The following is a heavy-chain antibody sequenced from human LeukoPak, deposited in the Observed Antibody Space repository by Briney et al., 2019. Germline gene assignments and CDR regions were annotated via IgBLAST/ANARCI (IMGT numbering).Heavy chain of an antibody. CDR2: IYYSGST. CDR1: GGSISSYY. Sequence: SETLSLTCTVSGGSISSYYWSWIRQPPGKGLEWIGYIYYSGSTYYNPSLKSRVTISVDTSKNQFSLKLSSVTAADTAVYYCARGDYGDSRHWYFDLWGRGTLVTVSS. D-gene: IGHD4-17*01. CDR3: ARGDYGDSRHWYFDL. J-gene: IGHJ2*01. V-gene: IGHV4-59*08.